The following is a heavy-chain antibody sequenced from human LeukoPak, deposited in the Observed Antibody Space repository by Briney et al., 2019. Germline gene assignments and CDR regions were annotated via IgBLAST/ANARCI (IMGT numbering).Heavy chain of an antibody. Sequence: SETLSLTCTVSGGSVSSYYWSWIRRPPGRGLEWIAYLSHSGSSDSNPSLTSRVTTLVDTSKSQFSLKLTSVTAADTAVYYCARARYANAWYAFDIWGHGTMVTVSS. CDR2: LSHSGSS. J-gene: IGHJ3*02. V-gene: IGHV4-59*02. D-gene: IGHD2-2*01. CDR1: GGSVSSYY. CDR3: ARARYANAWYAFDI.